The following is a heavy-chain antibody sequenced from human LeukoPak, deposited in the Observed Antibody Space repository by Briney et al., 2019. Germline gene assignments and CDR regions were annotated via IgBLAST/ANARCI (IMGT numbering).Heavy chain of an antibody. D-gene: IGHD3-16*02. CDR2: ISAYNSHT. Sequence: ASVKVSCKTSGYNFTNFGFNWVRQAPGLGLEWMGWISAYNSHTNYAQKLQGRVTMTTDTSTSTAYMELRSLNSDDTAVYYCATTAALMITFGGVVAPGSFGIWGQGTMVAVSS. CDR3: ATTAALMITFGGVVAPGSFGI. V-gene: IGHV1-18*01. CDR1: GYNFTNFG. J-gene: IGHJ3*02.